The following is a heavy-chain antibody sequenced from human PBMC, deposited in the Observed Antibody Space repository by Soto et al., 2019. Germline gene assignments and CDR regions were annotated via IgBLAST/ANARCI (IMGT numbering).Heavy chain of an antibody. CDR3: ARSFVVVTALAS. Sequence: QGQLVQSGAEEKKPGASVKVSCRASGYTFTTYAMHWVRQAPGQRLEWMGWINAGNGNTKYSQKFQGRGTITRATSASTAYMELSSLRSEDTAVYYCARSFVVVTALASWGQGTLVTVSS. CDR2: INAGNGNT. D-gene: IGHD2-21*02. J-gene: IGHJ5*01. V-gene: IGHV1-3*05. CDR1: GYTFTTYA.